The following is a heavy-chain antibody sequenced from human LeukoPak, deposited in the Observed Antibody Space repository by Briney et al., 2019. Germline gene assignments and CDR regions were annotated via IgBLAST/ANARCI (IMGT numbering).Heavy chain of an antibody. CDR1: GGSLSNSDDL. D-gene: IGHD3-10*01. V-gene: IGHV4-39*01. CDR2: IYYSGTI. J-gene: IGHJ4*02. CDR3: DRTPILYGSGRYYYYFDY. Sequence: PSETLSLTCAVSGGSLSNSDDLWGWIRQPPGKGLEWIASIYYSGTIHYNSSLNSRVTISVDTSKNQFSLKLRSVTAADTAVYYCDRTPILYGSGRYYYYFDYWGQGTLVTVSS.